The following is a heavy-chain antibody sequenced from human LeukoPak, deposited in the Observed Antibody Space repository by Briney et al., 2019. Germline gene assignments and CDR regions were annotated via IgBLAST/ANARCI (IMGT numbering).Heavy chain of an antibody. D-gene: IGHD3-10*01. Sequence: PSETLSLTCTVSGGSISSGGYYWSWIRQHPGKGLEWIGYIYYSGSTYYNPSLKSRVTISVDTSKNQCTLKLSSVTAEDTAVDYCARDGSGIDYWGQGTLVTVSS. CDR1: GGSISSGGYY. CDR3: ARDGSGIDY. V-gene: IGHV4-31*03. CDR2: IYYSGST. J-gene: IGHJ4*02.